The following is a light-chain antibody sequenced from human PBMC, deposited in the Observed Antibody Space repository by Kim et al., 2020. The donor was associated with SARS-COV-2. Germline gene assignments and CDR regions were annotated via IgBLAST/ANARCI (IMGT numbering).Light chain of an antibody. CDR2: GVS. V-gene: IGKV1D-13*01. J-gene: IGKJ1*01. Sequence: ASVGHRVTITCRASQDITPSLAWYQQKPGKTPKLLMYGVSTLESGVTSMFSGSGSVTDFTLTIGSLQPEDVATYNCQQFKNYPRTFGKGTKVDIK. CDR1: QDITPS. CDR3: QQFKNYPRT.